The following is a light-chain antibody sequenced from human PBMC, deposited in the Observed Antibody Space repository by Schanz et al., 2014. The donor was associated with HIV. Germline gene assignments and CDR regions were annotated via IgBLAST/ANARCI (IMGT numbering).Light chain of an antibody. Sequence: VMTQSPATLSVSPGERATLSCRASQSVSSNLAWYQQRPGQAPRLLIYGASSRATGIPDRFSGSGSGTDFTLTISRLEPEDFAVYYCQEYGSSGYTFGQGTKLEI. CDR3: QEYGSSGYT. J-gene: IGKJ2*01. V-gene: IGKV3-20*01. CDR2: GAS. CDR1: QSVSSN.